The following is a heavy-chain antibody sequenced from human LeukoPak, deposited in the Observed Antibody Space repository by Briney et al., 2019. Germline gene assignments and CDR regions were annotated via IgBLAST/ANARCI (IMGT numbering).Heavy chain of an antibody. CDR3: AKASDSSSWSDYFDY. CDR2: IRYDGSNK. Sequence: GGSLRLSCVASGFTLSSYAMHWVRQAPGKGLEWVAFIRYDGSNKYYADSVKGRFTISRDNSKNTLYLQMNSLRAEDTAVYYCAKASDSSSWSDYFDYWGQGTLVTVSS. J-gene: IGHJ4*02. D-gene: IGHD6-13*01. V-gene: IGHV3-30*02. CDR1: GFTLSSYA.